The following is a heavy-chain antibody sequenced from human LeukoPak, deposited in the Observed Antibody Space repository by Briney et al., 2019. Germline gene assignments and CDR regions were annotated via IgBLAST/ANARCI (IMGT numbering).Heavy chain of an antibody. CDR2: ISGSGVAT. Sequence: GGSLRLSCAASEFTFSNYAMNWVRQAPGKGLEWVSVISGSGVATYYADSVKGRFTISRDNAKNTLYLQMNSLRAEDTAVYYCARAAAGLDYWGQGTLVTVSS. J-gene: IGHJ4*02. D-gene: IGHD6-13*01. CDR1: EFTFSNYA. CDR3: ARAAAGLDY. V-gene: IGHV3-23*01.